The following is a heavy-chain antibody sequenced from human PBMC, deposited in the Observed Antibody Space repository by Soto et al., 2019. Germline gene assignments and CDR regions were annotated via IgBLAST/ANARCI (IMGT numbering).Heavy chain of an antibody. CDR1: GGSISSGGYY. J-gene: IGHJ5*02. CDR2: IYYSGST. D-gene: IGHD3-3*01. Sequence: KTSETLSLTCTVSGGSISSGGYYWSWIRQHPGKGLEWIGYIYYSGSTYYNPSLKSRVTISVDASKNQFSLKLSSVTAADTAVYYCARSRRTDRYYDFWSGYFTPNWFDPWGQGTLVTVSS. CDR3: ARSRRTDRYYDFWSGYFTPNWFDP. V-gene: IGHV4-31*03.